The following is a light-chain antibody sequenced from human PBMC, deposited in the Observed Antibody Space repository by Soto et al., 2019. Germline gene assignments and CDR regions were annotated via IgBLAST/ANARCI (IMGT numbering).Light chain of an antibody. CDR2: GAT. J-gene: IGKJ1*01. CDR3: QQYGSSPPKT. V-gene: IGKV3-20*01. Sequence: EIFLTQSGCSLSLSPRETATLSCRASLSVSSNLAWYQQKPGQAPRLLIHGATTRATGIPDRFSGSGSGTDFTLTISRLEPEDFAVYYCQQYGSSPPKTFGQGTKVDIK. CDR1: LSVSSN.